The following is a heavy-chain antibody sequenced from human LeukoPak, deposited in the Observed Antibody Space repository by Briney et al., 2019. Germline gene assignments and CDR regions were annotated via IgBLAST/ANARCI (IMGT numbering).Heavy chain of an antibody. CDR1: GFTFSIYA. D-gene: IGHD1-26*01. CDR3: AKDLSGSYGNCFDP. Sequence: GGSLRLSCAASGFTFSIYAMSWVRQAPGKGLEWVSCISGSGGSTDYADSVKGRFTISRDNSKNTLYLQMNSLRVEDTAVYYCAKDLSGSYGNCFDPWGQGTLVTVSS. CDR2: ISGSGGST. V-gene: IGHV3-23*01. J-gene: IGHJ5*02.